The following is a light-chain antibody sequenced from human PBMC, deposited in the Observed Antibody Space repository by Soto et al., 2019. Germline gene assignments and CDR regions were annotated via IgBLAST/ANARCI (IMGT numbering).Light chain of an antibody. V-gene: IGLV2-23*02. Sequence: SVLTPPASVSGSPGQSITISCTGTSSYVGSYNLVSWYQQHPGKAPKLMIYEVSKRPSGVSNRFSGSKSGNTASLTISGLQAEDEADYYCCSYAGSNNYVFGTGTKVTVL. CDR1: SSYVGSYNL. J-gene: IGLJ1*01. CDR3: CSYAGSNNYV. CDR2: EVS.